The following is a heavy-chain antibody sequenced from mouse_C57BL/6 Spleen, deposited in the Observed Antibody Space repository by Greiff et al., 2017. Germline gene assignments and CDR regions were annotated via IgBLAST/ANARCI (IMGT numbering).Heavy chain of an antibody. V-gene: IGHV1-80*01. Sequence: VQLQQSGAELVKPEASVKISCKASGYAFSSYWMNWVKQRPGKGLEWIGQIYPGDGDTNYNVKFKGKDTLTGDKSSITAYMQLSSLASEDSAVDYYARPRLSRGAMDYWGQGTSVTVSS. CDR3: ARPRLSRGAMDY. CDR1: GYAFSSYW. D-gene: IGHD1-1*01. J-gene: IGHJ4*01. CDR2: IYPGDGDT.